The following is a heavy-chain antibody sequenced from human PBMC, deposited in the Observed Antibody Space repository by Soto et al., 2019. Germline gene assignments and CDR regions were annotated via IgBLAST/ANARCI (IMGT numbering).Heavy chain of an antibody. Sequence: GGSLRLSCAASGFTFNNYGMHWVRQAPGKGLEWVAVIWNDGNGYHYANSVKGRFSISRDNSKNTLYLQMSSLRVEDTAVYYCARRQISPPTRGAASATGDMDVWGQGTMVTVSS. V-gene: IGHV3-33*01. CDR3: ARRQISPPTRGAASATGDMDV. CDR2: IWNDGNGY. CDR1: GFTFNNYG. J-gene: IGHJ6*02. D-gene: IGHD6-13*01.